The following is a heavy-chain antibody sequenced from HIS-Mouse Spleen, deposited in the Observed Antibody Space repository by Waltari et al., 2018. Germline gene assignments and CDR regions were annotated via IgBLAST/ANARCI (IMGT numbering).Heavy chain of an antibody. CDR2: IYHSGST. Sequence: QVQLQESGPGLVKPSETLSLTCTVSGYSISSGYYWGWIRQPPWKGLEWIGSIYHSGSTYYNPSLKSRVTISVDTSKNQFSLKLSSVTAADTAVYYCARAVYGSGSYFDYWGQGTLVTVSS. J-gene: IGHJ4*02. D-gene: IGHD3-10*01. CDR1: GYSISSGYY. V-gene: IGHV4-38-2*02. CDR3: ARAVYGSGSYFDY.